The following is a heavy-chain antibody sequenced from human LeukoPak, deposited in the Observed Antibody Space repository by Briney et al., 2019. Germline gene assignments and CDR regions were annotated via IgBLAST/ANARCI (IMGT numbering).Heavy chain of an antibody. CDR3: ARRVLIAAAGSYFDY. CDR2: IIPIFGTA. D-gene: IGHD6-13*01. J-gene: IGHJ4*02. CDR1: GGTFSSYA. V-gene: IGHV1-69*13. Sequence: SVKVSCKASGGTFSSYAISWVRQAPGQGLEWMGGIIPIFGTANYAQKFQGRVTITADESTSTAYMELSSLRSEDTAVYYCARRVLIAAAGSYFDYWGQGTLVTVSS.